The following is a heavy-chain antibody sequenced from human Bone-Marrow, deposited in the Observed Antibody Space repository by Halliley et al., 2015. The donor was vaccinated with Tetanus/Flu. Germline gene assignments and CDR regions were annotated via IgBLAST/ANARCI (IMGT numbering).Heavy chain of an antibody. Sequence: ESGSTKYNPSLEGRLIISLDKSQNHFSLKLKSATAADTAVYFCARDRVTFGGLGVITSYFDNWGQGTLVTVSS. CDR3: ARDRVTFGGLGVITSYFDN. V-gene: IGHV4-4*01. CDR2: ESGST. J-gene: IGHJ4*02. D-gene: IGHD3-16*02.